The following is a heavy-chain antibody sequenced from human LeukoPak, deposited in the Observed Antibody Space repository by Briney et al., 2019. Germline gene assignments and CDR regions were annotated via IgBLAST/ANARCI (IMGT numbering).Heavy chain of an antibody. J-gene: IGHJ4*02. Sequence: ASVKVSCKASGGTFSSYAISWVRQAPGQGLEWMGGIIPIFGTANYAQKFQGRVTVTTDESTSTAYMELSSLRSEDTAVYYCARARAGGYCSSTSCFTQNFDYWGQGTLVTVSS. CDR3: ARARAGGYCSSTSCFTQNFDY. D-gene: IGHD2-2*02. CDR2: IIPIFGTA. V-gene: IGHV1-69*05. CDR1: GGTFSSYA.